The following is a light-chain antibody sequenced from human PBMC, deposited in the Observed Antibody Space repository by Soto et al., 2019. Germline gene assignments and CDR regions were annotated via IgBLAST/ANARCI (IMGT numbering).Light chain of an antibody. V-gene: IGLV2-14*03. CDR2: DVS. Sequence: QSALTQPASVSGSPGQSITISCTGINSDVGAYNSVSWYQQHPGKAPTLMIYDVSNRPSGVSNRFSGSKSGNTASLTISGLQAEDEADYYCSSYTSSTTPVVFGGGTKLTFL. J-gene: IGLJ2*01. CDR1: NSDVGAYNS. CDR3: SSYTSSTTPVV.